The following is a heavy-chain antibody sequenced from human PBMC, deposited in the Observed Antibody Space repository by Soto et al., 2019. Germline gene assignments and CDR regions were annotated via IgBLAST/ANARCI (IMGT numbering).Heavy chain of an antibody. D-gene: IGHD6-13*01. CDR2: ISGSGGST. CDR1: GFTFSSYA. CDR3: ARGIAPSGAFDI. V-gene: IGHV3-23*01. J-gene: IGHJ3*02. Sequence: GGSLRLSCAASGFTFSSYAMSWVRQAPVKGLEWVSAISGSGGSTYYADSVKGRFTISRDNSKNTLYLQMNSLRAEDTAVYYCARGIAPSGAFDIWGQGTMVTVSS.